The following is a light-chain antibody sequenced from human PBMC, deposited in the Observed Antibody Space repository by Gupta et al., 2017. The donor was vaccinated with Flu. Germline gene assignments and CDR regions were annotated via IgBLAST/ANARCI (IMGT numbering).Light chain of an antibody. CDR1: QSVSSSY. CDR2: GAS. J-gene: IGKJ2*01. Sequence: TMSLSPGERATLSCRASQSVSSSYLAWYQQIPDQAPRLLIYGASSRATGIPDRFSGSGSGTDFALTISRLEPEDFAVYYCQQDGSSPRTFGQGTKLEIK. CDR3: QQDGSSPRT. V-gene: IGKV3-20*01.